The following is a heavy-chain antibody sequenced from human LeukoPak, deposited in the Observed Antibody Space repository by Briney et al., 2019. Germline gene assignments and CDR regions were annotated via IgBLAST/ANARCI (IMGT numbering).Heavy chain of an antibody. J-gene: IGHJ6*03. D-gene: IGHD2-2*01. Sequence: SETLSLTCAVYGGSFSGYYWSWLRQPPGKGLEWFGEINHSGSTNYNPSLKSRVTISVDTSKNQFSLKLSSVTAADTAVYYCARGGKAGCSSTSCYNYMDVWGKGTTVTVAS. CDR2: INHSGST. CDR3: ARGGKAGCSSTSCYNYMDV. CDR1: GGSFSGYY. V-gene: IGHV4-34*01.